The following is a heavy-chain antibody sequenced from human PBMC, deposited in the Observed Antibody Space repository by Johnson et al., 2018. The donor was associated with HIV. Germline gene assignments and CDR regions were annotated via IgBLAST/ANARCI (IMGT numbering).Heavy chain of an antibody. D-gene: IGHD3-9*01. V-gene: IGHV3-66*03. CDR3: ARRPNHDILTGKGGAFDI. CDR1: GFTVSSNY. CDR2: IYSGGST. J-gene: IGHJ3*02. Sequence: VQLVESGGGLLQPGGSLRLSCAASGFTVSSNYMSWVRQAPGKGLEWVSVIYSGGSTYYADSVKGRFTISRDNSKNTLYLQMNSLRAEDTAVYYCARRPNHDILTGKGGAFDIWGQGTMVTVSS.